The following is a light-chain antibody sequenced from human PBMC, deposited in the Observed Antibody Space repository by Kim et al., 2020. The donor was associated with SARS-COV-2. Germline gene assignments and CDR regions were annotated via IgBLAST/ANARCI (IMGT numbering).Light chain of an antibody. V-gene: IGKV1-5*03. CDR1: QSISSW. CDR3: QQYNSYST. CDR2: KAS. Sequence: DIQMTQSPSTLSASVGDRVTITCRASQSISSWLAWYQQKPGKAPKLLIYKASSLKSGVPSRFSGSGSGTEFTLTIRSLQPDDFATYYCQQYNSYSTFGQGTKLEI. J-gene: IGKJ2*01.